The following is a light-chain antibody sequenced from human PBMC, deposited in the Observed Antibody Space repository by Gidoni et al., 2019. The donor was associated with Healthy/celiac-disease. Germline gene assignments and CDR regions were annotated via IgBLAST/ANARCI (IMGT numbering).Light chain of an antibody. Sequence: DIQMTQSPSSLSASVGDRVTITCRASPSISSYLNWYQQKPGKAPKLLIDAASSLQSGVPSRFSSSGAGTDFTLTSSRLQPEDFATYYWQQSYSTPRTFGQGTKVEIK. V-gene: IGKV1-39*01. CDR1: PSISSY. CDR2: AAS. J-gene: IGKJ1*01. CDR3: QQSYSTPRT.